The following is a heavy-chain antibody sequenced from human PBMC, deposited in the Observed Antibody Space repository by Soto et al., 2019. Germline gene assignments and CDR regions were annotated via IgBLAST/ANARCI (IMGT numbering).Heavy chain of an antibody. V-gene: IGHV5-51*01. D-gene: IGHD1-1*01. CDR1: GYSFTSYW. CDR2: IYPGDSDT. J-gene: IGHJ4*02. CDR3: ARIPSTGPYYFDY. Sequence: GESLKISCKASGYSFTSYWIGWVRQMPGKGLEWMGIIYPGDSDTRYSPSFQGQVTISADKSISTASLQWSSLKASDTAMYYCARIPSTGPYYFDYWGQGTLVTVSS.